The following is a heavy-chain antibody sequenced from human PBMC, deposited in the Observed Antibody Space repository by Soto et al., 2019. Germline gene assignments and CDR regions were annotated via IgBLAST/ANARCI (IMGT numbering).Heavy chain of an antibody. D-gene: IGHD3-16*02. CDR1: GFTFSSYA. Sequence: EVQLLESGGGLVQPGGSLRLSCAASGFTFSSYAMSWVRQAPGKGLEWVSAISGSGGSTYYADSGKGRFTISRDNSKNTLYLQMNSLRAEDTAVYYCAKTGPINYDYIWGSYRFPDYWGQGTLVTVSS. V-gene: IGHV3-23*01. CDR2: ISGSGGST. CDR3: AKTGPINYDYIWGSYRFPDY. J-gene: IGHJ4*02.